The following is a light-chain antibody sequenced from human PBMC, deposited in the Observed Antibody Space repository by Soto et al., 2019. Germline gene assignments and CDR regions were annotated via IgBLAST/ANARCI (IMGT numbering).Light chain of an antibody. J-gene: IGKJ2*01. CDR1: QTITGY. CDR2: AAS. Sequence: DIQMTQSPSSLFASVGDRVTITCRASQTITGYLNWYQQRPGKAPKLLIYAASSLQSGVPSRFSGSGSGTDFTLTINSLQPEDFATYYCQQSHGIPYTFGQGTKLEIK. CDR3: QQSHGIPYT. V-gene: IGKV1-39*01.